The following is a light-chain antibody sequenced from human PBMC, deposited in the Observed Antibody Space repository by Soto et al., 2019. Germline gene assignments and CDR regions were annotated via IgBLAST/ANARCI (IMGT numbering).Light chain of an antibody. CDR1: QAISSS. CDR3: QHLNDYRYT. V-gene: IGKV1-9*01. CDR2: AAS. Sequence: DIQLTQSPSFLSASVGDRVTITCRASQAISSSLAWYQHNPGKAPKLLIYAASTLQNGVPSSFSGSGSWTEFTLTISTLQPEDFATYYCQHLNDYRYTFGQGTKVQIK. J-gene: IGKJ2*01.